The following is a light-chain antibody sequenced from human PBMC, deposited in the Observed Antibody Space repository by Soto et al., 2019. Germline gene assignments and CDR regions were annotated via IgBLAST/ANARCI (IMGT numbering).Light chain of an antibody. CDR3: QQYNIWPPYT. CDR2: GAS. CDR1: QRISSS. Sequence: EIVMTHSPATLSVSPGEIATLYCESIQRISSSLAWYQQKPGQPPRLLIYGASTRATGIPARFSGSGSGTEFTITISGLQSEDFALYYCQQYNIWPPYTFGQGTRMEIK. J-gene: IGKJ5*01. V-gene: IGKV3-15*01.